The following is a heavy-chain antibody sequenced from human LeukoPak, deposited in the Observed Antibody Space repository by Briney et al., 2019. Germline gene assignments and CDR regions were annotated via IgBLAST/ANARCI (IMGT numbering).Heavy chain of an antibody. CDR2: IHYSGST. CDR1: GGSISSSTYY. Sequence: SETLSLTCTVSGGSISSSTYYWAWIRQPPGKGLEWIGSIHYSGSTYYNPSLKSRVTISVDTSKNQFSLRLSSVTAADTAVYYCARGDFWSGQQLDYWGQGTLVTVSS. J-gene: IGHJ4*02. D-gene: IGHD3-3*01. CDR3: ARGDFWSGQQLDY. V-gene: IGHV4-39*01.